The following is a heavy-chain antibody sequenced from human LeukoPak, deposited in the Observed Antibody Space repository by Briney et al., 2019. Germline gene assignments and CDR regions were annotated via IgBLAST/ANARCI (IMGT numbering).Heavy chain of an antibody. D-gene: IGHD1-26*01. Sequence: ASVKVSCKASGYTFTSHGISWVRQAPGQGLEWMGWISTYNGNTNYAQKLQGRVTMTTDTSTSTAYMELRSLRSDDTAVYYCARDPSGSYPRDYWGQGTLVTVSS. V-gene: IGHV1-18*01. CDR3: ARDPSGSYPRDY. CDR1: GYTFTSHG. CDR2: ISTYNGNT. J-gene: IGHJ4*02.